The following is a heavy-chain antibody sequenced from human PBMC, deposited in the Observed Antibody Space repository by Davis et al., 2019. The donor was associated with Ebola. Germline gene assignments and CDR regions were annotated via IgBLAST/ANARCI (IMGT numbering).Heavy chain of an antibody. D-gene: IGHD2-21*02. V-gene: IGHV1-8*01. CDR2: MNPNSGNT. CDR1: GYTFTSYD. Sequence: ASVKVSCKASGYTFTSYDINWVRQATGQGLEWMGWMNPNSGNTGYAQKFQGRVTITADESTSTAYMELSSLRSEDTAVYYCARDIVVVTGWAFDIWGQGTMVTVSS. J-gene: IGHJ3*02. CDR3: ARDIVVVTGWAFDI.